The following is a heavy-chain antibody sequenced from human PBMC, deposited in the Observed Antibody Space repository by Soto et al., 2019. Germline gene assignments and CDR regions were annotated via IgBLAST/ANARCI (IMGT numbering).Heavy chain of an antibody. CDR3: ANSYSSDPLDY. CDR2: ISSSGSTI. CDR1: VFTFSDYY. Sequence: GGSLRLSCAASVFTFSDYYMSWIRQAPGKGLEWVSYISSSGSTIYYADSVKGRFTISRDNAKNSLYLQMNSLRAEDTAVYYCANSYSSDPLDYWGQGTLVTSPQ. D-gene: IGHD6-19*01. V-gene: IGHV3-11*01. J-gene: IGHJ4*02.